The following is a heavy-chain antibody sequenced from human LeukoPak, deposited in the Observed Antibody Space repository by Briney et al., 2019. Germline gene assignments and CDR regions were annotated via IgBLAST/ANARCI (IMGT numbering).Heavy chain of an antibody. J-gene: IGHJ4*02. CDR2: IYTSGST. Sequence: SETLSLTCTVSGGSISSGSCYWSWIRQPAGKGLEWIGRIYTSGSTNYNPSLKSRVTISVDTSKNQFSLKLSSVTAADTAVYYCAREKDGDFDYWGQGTLVTVSS. CDR1: GGSISSGSCY. V-gene: IGHV4-61*02. D-gene: IGHD4-17*01. CDR3: AREKDGDFDY.